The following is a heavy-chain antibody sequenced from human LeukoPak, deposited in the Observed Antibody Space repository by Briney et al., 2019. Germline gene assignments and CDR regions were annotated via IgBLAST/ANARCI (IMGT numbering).Heavy chain of an antibody. CDR2: ISWDGGST. Sequence: GGSLRLSCAASGFTFDDYAMHWVRQAPGKGLEWVSLISWDGGSTYYADSVKGRFTISRDNSKNSLYLQMNSLRAEDTALYYCAKAAYRTHYGSGSYLDYWGQGTLVTVSS. V-gene: IGHV3-43D*03. J-gene: IGHJ4*02. CDR1: GFTFDDYA. D-gene: IGHD3-10*01. CDR3: AKAAYRTHYGSGSYLDY.